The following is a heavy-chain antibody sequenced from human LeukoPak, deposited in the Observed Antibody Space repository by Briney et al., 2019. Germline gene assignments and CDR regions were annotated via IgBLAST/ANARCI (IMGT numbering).Heavy chain of an antibody. CDR3: ARGDGYNPYYYYMDV. Sequence: ASVKVSCKASGYTFTSYYMHWVRQAPGQGLEWMGIINPSGGSTSYAQKFQGRVTMTRDTSMSTVYMELSSLRSEDTAVYYCARGDGYNPYYYYMDVWGKGTTVTISS. D-gene: IGHD5-24*01. CDR1: GYTFTSYY. J-gene: IGHJ6*03. CDR2: INPSGGST. V-gene: IGHV1-46*01.